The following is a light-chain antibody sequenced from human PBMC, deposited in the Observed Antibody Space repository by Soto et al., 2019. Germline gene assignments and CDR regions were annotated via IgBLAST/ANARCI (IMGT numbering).Light chain of an antibody. CDR2: EGS. J-gene: IGLJ1*01. Sequence: QSALTQPASVSGSPGRSITISCTGTSSDVGSYNLVSWYQQHPGKAPKLMIYEGSKRPSGVSNRFSGSKSGNTASLTISGLQAEDEADYYCCSYAGSSTPYVFGTGTKVTV. CDR1: SSDVGSYNL. CDR3: CSYAGSSTPYV. V-gene: IGLV2-23*01.